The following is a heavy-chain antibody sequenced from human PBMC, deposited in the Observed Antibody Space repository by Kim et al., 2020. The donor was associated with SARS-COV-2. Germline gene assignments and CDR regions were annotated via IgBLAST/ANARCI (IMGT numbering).Heavy chain of an antibody. V-gene: IGHV3-30-3*01. CDR1: GFTFSRYV. CDR2: ISYDGSNK. CDR3: ARDGGDYGGTLDY. D-gene: IGHD4-17*01. J-gene: IGHJ4*02. Sequence: GGSLRLSCAASGFTFSRYVMYWVRQAPGKGLEWVAVISYDGSNKYYPDSVKGRFTISRDNSKNTLYLQMNSLRAEDTAVYYCARDGGDYGGTLDYWGQGTLVTVSS.